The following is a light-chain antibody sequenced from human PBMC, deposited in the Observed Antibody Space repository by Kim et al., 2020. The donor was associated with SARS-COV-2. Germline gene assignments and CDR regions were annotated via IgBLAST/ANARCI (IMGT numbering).Light chain of an antibody. J-gene: IGLJ3*02. Sequence: GQSNTISCAGTSSDVCGYHYVSWYQQHPGKAPKLMIYDVSNRPSGVSTRFSGSKSGKTASLTISGLQAEDEADYYCSSYTSSSTWVFGGGTQLTVL. CDR3: SSYTSSSTWV. CDR2: DVS. CDR1: SSDVCGYHY. V-gene: IGLV2-14*03.